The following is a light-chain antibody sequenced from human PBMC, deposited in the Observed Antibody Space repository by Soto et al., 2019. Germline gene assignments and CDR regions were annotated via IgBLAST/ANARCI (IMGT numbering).Light chain of an antibody. CDR3: QQRNNWPPVT. J-gene: IGKJ5*01. CDR2: GAS. CDR1: QSVSSSY. V-gene: IGKV3D-20*02. Sequence: EIVLTQSPGTVSLSPGERATLSFMAIQSVSSSYLAWYQQKPGQAPRLLIYGASSRATGIPARFSGSGSGTDFTLTISNLEPEDFAVYYCQQRNNWPPVTFGQGTRLEIK.